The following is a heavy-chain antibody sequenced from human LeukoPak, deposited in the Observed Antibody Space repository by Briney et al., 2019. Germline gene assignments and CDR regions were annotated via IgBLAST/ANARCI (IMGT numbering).Heavy chain of an antibody. J-gene: IGHJ6*02. Sequence: GGSLRLSCAASGFTFSSYWMSWVRQAPGKGLEWVANIKQDGSEKYYVDSVKGRFTISRDNAKNSLYLQMNSLRAEDTAVYYCARDQPSGWYCYYYYGMDVWGQGTTVTVSS. CDR3: ARDQPSGWYCYYYYGMDV. CDR1: GFTFSSYW. CDR2: IKQDGSEK. V-gene: IGHV3-7*01. D-gene: IGHD6-19*01.